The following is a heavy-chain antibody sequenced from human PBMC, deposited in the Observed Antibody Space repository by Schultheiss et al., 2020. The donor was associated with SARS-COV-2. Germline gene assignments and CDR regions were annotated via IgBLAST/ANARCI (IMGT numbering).Heavy chain of an antibody. CDR1: GFTFSSYS. CDR2: IWYDGSNK. D-gene: IGHD6-13*01. Sequence: GGSLRLSCAASGFTFSSYSMNWVRQAPGKGLEWVAVIWYDGSNKYYADSVKGRFTISRDNSKNTLYLQMNSLRAEDTAVYYCAKIAAAGRDGVDYWGQGTLVTVSS. V-gene: IGHV3-33*08. J-gene: IGHJ4*02. CDR3: AKIAAAGRDGVDY.